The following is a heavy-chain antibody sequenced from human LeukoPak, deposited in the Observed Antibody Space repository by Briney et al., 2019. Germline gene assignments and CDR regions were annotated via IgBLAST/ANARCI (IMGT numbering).Heavy chain of an antibody. Sequence: ASVKVSCKASGYIFTSYGVSWVRQAPGQGLERMGWISAFNGNTNYAQKFRGRVTMTTEASTSTAYMELRSLRSDDTAFYYCAREPGLARSTFFDYWGQGTLVTVST. CDR3: AREPGLARSTFFDY. CDR2: ISAFNGNT. V-gene: IGHV1-18*01. J-gene: IGHJ4*02. D-gene: IGHD3-16*01. CDR1: GYIFTSYG.